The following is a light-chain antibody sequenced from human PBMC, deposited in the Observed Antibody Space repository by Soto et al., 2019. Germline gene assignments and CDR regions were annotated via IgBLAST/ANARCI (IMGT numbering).Light chain of an antibody. CDR3: SSFTTSHTYV. V-gene: IGLV2-8*01. J-gene: IGLJ1*01. CDR1: SSDVGRYNY. CDR2: VVS. Sequence: SALTQPPSASGSPGQSVTISCTGTSSDVGRYNYISWYQQRPGKAPKLLIYVVSGRPSGVPHRFSGSKSGNAASLTISGLQAEDEADYYCSSFTTSHTYVFGTGTKVTV.